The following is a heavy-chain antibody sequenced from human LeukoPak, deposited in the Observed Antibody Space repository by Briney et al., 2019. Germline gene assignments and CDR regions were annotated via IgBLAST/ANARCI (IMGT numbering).Heavy chain of an antibody. CDR1: GFTFSSYG. J-gene: IGHJ3*02. D-gene: IGHD3-16*02. CDR2: ISYDGSNK. Sequence: PGRSRRLSCAASGFTFSSYGMHWVSQAPGKGLEWVAVISYDGSNKYYADSVKGRFTISRDNSKNTLYLQMNSLRAEDTAVYYCAKDRKIYDYVWGSYRPYAFDIWGQGTMVTVSS. CDR3: AKDRKIYDYVWGSYRPYAFDI. V-gene: IGHV3-30*18.